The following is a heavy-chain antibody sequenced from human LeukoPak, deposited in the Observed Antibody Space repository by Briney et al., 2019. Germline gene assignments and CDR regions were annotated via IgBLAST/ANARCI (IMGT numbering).Heavy chain of an antibody. J-gene: IGHJ4*02. D-gene: IGHD5-12*01. CDR1: GFTFNSYW. V-gene: IGHV3-7*03. CDR3: GNYQGGYDR. Sequence: PGGSLRLSCAASGFTFNSYWMSWVRQAPGKGLEGVANIYQDGTEKYYADSVKGRFTISRDNAKNSLYLQMNSLRAEDTAVYYCGNYQGGYDRWGQGNMVTVSS. CDR2: IYQDGTEK.